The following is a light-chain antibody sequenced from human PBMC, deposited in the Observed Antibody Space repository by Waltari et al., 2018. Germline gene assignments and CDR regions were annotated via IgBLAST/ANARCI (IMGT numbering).Light chain of an antibody. V-gene: IGKV3-11*01. CDR1: QGVYNW. CDR3: QQRRNGPPMYT. CDR2: DAT. J-gene: IGKJ2*01. Sequence: EIVLTQSPATLSLSPGERAPPSCRASQGVYNWLAWDQKKPGQAPRLLIYDATNRANGIPARFSGSGSGTDFTLTISSLEPEDFAVYYCQQRRNGPPMYTFGQGTKLEIK.